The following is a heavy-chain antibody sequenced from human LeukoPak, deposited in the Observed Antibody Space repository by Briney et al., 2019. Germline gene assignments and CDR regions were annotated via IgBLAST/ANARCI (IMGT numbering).Heavy chain of an antibody. D-gene: IGHD6-13*01. CDR3: ARGLKAAGMVQWDYYGMDV. Sequence: TGGSLRLSCAASGFTFSSYDMHWVRQATGKGLEWVSAIGTAGDTYYPGSVKGRFTISRENAKNSLYLQMNSLRAGDTAVYYCARGLKAAGMVQWDYYGMDVWGQGTTVTVS. CDR2: IGTAGDT. CDR1: GFTFSSYD. J-gene: IGHJ6*02. V-gene: IGHV3-13*01.